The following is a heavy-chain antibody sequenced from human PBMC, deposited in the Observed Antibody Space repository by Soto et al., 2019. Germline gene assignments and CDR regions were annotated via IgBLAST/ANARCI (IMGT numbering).Heavy chain of an antibody. V-gene: IGHV1-18*01. D-gene: IGHD3-10*01. J-gene: IGHJ5*02. Sequence: QVQLVQSGAEVKKPGASVKVSCKASGYTFTSYGISWVRQAPGQGLEWMGWISAYNGNTNYAQKLQGRVTMTTDTPXSXGYRELRSLRSDDTAVYYCARELSGYYGSGSGSFDPWGQGTLVTVSS. CDR1: GYTFTSYG. CDR3: ARELSGYYGSGSGSFDP. CDR2: ISAYNGNT.